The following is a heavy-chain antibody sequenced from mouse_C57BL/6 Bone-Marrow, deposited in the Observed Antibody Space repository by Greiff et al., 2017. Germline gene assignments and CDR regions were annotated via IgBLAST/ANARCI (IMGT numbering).Heavy chain of an antibody. Sequence: EVKVVESGGGLVQPGGSMKLSCVASGFTFSNYWMNWVRQSPEKGLEWVAQIRLKSDNYATHYAESVKGRFTISRDDSKSSVYLQMNNVRAEDTGIYYCTLYYYYGSSSWGQGTTLTVSS. CDR2: IRLKSDNYAT. J-gene: IGHJ2*01. V-gene: IGHV6-3*01. D-gene: IGHD1-1*01. CDR1: GFTFSNYW. CDR3: TLYYYYGSSS.